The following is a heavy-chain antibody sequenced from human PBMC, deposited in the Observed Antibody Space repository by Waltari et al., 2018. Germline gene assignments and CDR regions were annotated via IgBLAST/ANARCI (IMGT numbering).Heavy chain of an antibody. CDR3: ARGDSDFREGAS. CDR2: INQDGSGR. Sequence: EVRLVESGGGLVQPGGSLRLSSSTSGSTFSNYWMSWVRQAPGKGLEWVANINQDGSGRYHVDSVKGRFTISRDNAMNSLHLQMNSLRAEDTAVYYCARGDSDFREGASWGQGTLVTVSS. V-gene: IGHV3-7*01. J-gene: IGHJ5*02. CDR1: GSTFSNYW. D-gene: IGHD3-10*01.